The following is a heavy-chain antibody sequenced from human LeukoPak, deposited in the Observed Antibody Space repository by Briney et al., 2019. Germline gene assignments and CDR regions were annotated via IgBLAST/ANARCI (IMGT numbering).Heavy chain of an antibody. CDR1: GGTFSSYA. CDR3: ARGDCSSTSCRYYYYMDV. J-gene: IGHJ6*03. Sequence: ASVTVSCKASGGTFSSYAISWVRQAPGQGLEWMGGIIPIFGTANYAQKFQGRVTITTDESTSTAYMELSSLRSEDTAVYYCARGDCSSTSCRYYYYMDVWGKGTTVTVSS. CDR2: IIPIFGTA. V-gene: IGHV1-69*05. D-gene: IGHD2-2*01.